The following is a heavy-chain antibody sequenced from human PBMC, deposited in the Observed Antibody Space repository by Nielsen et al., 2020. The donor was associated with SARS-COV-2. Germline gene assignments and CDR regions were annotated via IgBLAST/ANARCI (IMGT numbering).Heavy chain of an antibody. J-gene: IGHJ4*02. CDR1: GFTFANHW. V-gene: IGHV3-7*03. CDR2: IKQDGSEK. Sequence: GGSLRLSCAASGFTFANHWMTWVRQAPGKGLEWVANIKQDGSEKYFVDSVQGRFTISRDNAKSSLFLQMNSLRAEDTAVYYCAASTAFEYWGQGTLVTVSS. D-gene: IGHD4-17*01. CDR3: AASTAFEY.